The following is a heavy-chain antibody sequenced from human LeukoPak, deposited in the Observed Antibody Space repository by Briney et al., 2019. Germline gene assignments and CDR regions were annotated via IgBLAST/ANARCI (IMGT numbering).Heavy chain of an antibody. J-gene: IGHJ4*02. CDR3: ARGGSTRDYYFDL. D-gene: IGHD1-26*01. CDR2: IFSGGSV. Sequence: GGSLRLSCAASGFTVSSNYMTWVRQAPGKGLEWVSVIFSGGSVYSADSVKGRFTISRDNSKNTLYPQMNSLRAEDTAVYYCARGGSTRDYYFDLWGQGTLVTVSS. V-gene: IGHV3-53*01. CDR1: GFTVSSNY.